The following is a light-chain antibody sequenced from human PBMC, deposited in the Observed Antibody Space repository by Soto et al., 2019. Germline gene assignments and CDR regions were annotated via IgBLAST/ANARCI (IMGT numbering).Light chain of an antibody. CDR3: QQYNANPYT. CDR2: EAS. J-gene: IGKJ2*01. V-gene: IGKV1-5*03. CDR1: QTVTDL. Sequence: QMTQSPSTLSASVGDRVTNTCRSSQTVTDLVAWYQVKPGAAPKLLIYEASALESGVPSRFSGSGSGTEFALTISSLQPDDFATYFCQQYNANPYTFGPGTKIEVK.